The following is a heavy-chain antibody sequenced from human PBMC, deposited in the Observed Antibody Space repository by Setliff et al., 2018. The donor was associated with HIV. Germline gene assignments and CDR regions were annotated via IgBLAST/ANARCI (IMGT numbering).Heavy chain of an antibody. V-gene: IGHV3-9*01. D-gene: IGHD2-15*01. Sequence: GGSLRLSCTASGFTFGDYAMHWVRQAPGKGLEWVSGVTSNSGNIDYADSVKGRFTISRDNAKNSLYLQMNSLTAEDTAVYYCVREVVRTLDYWGQGTLVTVSS. CDR2: VTSNSGNI. CDR3: VREVVRTLDY. J-gene: IGHJ4*02. CDR1: GFTFGDYA.